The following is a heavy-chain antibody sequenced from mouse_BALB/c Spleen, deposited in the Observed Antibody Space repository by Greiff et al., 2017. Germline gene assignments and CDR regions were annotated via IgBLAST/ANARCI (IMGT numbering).Heavy chain of an antibody. V-gene: IGHV1S135*01. CDR1: GYSFTSYY. J-gene: IGHJ3*01. CDR2: IDPFNGGT. Sequence: VQLQQSGPELMKPGASVKISCKASGYSFTSYYMHWVKQSHGKSLEWIGYIDPFNGGTSYNQKFKGKATLTVDKSSSTAYMHLSSLTSEDSAVYYCAREGGDHGGFAYWGQGTLVTVSA. D-gene: IGHD3-3*01. CDR3: AREGGDHGGFAY.